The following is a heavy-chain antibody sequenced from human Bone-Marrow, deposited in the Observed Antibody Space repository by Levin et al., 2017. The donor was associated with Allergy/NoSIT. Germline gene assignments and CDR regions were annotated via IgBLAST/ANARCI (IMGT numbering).Heavy chain of an antibody. D-gene: IGHD5-12*01. Sequence: ASVKVSCKPSGYTFTSFDINWVRQATGQGLEWMGWMYPNSDNAGYAQKFQGRVTMTRNTSISTAYMELSSLRSEDTAIYYCARGELGSGYLFDYWGQGTLVTVSS. CDR2: MYPNSDNA. CDR3: ARGELGSGYLFDY. J-gene: IGHJ4*02. V-gene: IGHV1-8*01. CDR1: GYTFTSFD.